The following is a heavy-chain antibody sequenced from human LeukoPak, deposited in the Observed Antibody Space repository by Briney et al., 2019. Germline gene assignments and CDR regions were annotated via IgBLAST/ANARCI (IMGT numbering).Heavy chain of an antibody. CDR1: GGTFSSYA. V-gene: IGHV1-69*13. D-gene: IGHD2/OR15-2a*01. J-gene: IGHJ4*02. Sequence: SVKVSCKASGGTFSSYAISWVRQAPGQGLEWMGGIIPIFGTANYAQKFQGRVTITADESTSTAYMALSSLRSEDTAVYYCASVVTTTISSTPFDYWGQGTLVTVSS. CDR3: ASVVTTTISSTPFDY. CDR2: IIPIFGTA.